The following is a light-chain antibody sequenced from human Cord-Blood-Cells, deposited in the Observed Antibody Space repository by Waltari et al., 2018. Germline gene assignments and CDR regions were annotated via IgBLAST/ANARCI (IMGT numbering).Light chain of an antibody. J-gene: IGKJ1*01. CDR2: KAS. V-gene: IGKV1-5*03. CDR3: QQYNSYGT. CDR1: QSISSW. Sequence: DIQMTQSPSTLSASVGDSVTITCRTSQSISSWLAWYQQKPGKAPKLLSYKASSLESGVPSRFSGSGSGTEFTLTISSLQPDDFATYYCQQYNSYGTFGQGTKVEIK.